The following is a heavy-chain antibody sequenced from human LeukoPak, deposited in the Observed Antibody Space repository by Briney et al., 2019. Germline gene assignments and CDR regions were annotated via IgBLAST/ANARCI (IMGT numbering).Heavy chain of an antibody. CDR3: ARDHAYRTDY. J-gene: IGHJ4*02. Sequence: GGSLRLSCAASGFSFSNDWMCWVRQAPGKGLEWVANINQDESKKYYVDSVKGRFTISRDNAKNSLYLQMSSLRAEDTAVYYCARDHAYRTDYWGQGSLVTVSS. V-gene: IGHV3-7*01. CDR2: INQDESKK. CDR1: GFSFSNDW. D-gene: IGHD2-2*01.